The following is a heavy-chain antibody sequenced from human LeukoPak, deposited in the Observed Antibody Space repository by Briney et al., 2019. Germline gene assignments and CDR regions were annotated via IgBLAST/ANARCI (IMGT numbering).Heavy chain of an antibody. V-gene: IGHV4-34*01. CDR2: INHSGST. CDR3: ARGSRRDGSGWYREVYYYYYGMDV. CDR1: GGSFSGYY. J-gene: IGHJ6*02. D-gene: IGHD6-19*01. Sequence: PSETLSLTCAVYGGSFSGYYWSWIRQPPGKGLEWIGEINHSGSTNYNPSLKSRATISVDTSKNQFSLKLSSVTAADTAVYYCARGSRRDGSGWYREVYYYYYGMDVWDQGTTVTVSS.